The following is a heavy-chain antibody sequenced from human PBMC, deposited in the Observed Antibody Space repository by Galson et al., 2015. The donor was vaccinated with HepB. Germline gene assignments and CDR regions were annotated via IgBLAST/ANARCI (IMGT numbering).Heavy chain of an antibody. CDR3: ASDIVVVPAARVDGDSFDY. CDR2: ISYDGSNK. V-gene: IGHV3-30*04. J-gene: IGHJ4*02. CDR1: GFTFSSYA. D-gene: IGHD2-2*01. Sequence: SLRLSCAASGFTFSSYAMHWVRQAPGKGLEWVAVISYDGSNKYYADSVKGRFTISRDNSKNTLYLQMNSLRAEDTAVYYCASDIVVVPAARVDGDSFDYWGQGTLVTVSS.